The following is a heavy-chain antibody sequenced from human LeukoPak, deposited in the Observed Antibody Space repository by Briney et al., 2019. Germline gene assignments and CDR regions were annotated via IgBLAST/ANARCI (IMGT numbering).Heavy chain of an antibody. CDR2: INHSGST. CDR1: GGSFSGYY. J-gene: IGHJ4*02. V-gene: IGHV4-34*01. D-gene: IGHD3-3*01. CDR3: ARRAFWSGYNRLDY. Sequence: PSETLSLTCAVYGGSFSGYYWSWIRQPPGKGLEWIGEINHSGSTNYNPSLKSRVTISVDTSKNQFSLKLSSVTAADTAVYYCARRAFWSGYNRLDYWGQGTLVTVSS.